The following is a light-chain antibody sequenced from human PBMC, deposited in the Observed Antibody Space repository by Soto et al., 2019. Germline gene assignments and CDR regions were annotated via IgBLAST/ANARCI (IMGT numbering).Light chain of an antibody. CDR3: QQYDTLRGT. Sequence: DIQMTQSPSSLSASVGDRVTITCQASQDITNYLNWYQQKPEKAPNLLIYDASNLETGEPSRFSGSGYGTHFTFTISCLQPEDIATYYCQQYDTLRGTFGPGTKVDIK. V-gene: IGKV1-33*01. CDR2: DAS. CDR1: QDITNY. J-gene: IGKJ3*01.